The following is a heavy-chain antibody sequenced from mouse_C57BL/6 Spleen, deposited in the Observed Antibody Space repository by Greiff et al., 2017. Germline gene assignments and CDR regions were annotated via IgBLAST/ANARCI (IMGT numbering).Heavy chain of an antibody. CDR1: GYTFTDYY. Sequence: EVQLQQSAPELVKPGASVKISCKASGYTFTDYYMNWVKQSHGKSLEWIGDINPNNGGTSYNQKLKGKATLTVDKSSSSAYMELRSLTSEDSAVYYCARGWVYYGSSCFDYWGQGTTLTVSS. CDR3: ARGWVYYGSSCFDY. J-gene: IGHJ2*01. D-gene: IGHD1-1*01. V-gene: IGHV1-26*01. CDR2: INPNNGGT.